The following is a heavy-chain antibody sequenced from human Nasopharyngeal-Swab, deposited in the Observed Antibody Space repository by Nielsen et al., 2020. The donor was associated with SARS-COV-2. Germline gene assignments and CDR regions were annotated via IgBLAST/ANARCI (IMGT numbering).Heavy chain of an antibody. D-gene: IGHD3-3*01. CDR3: AGLPGNVWNGYGFDY. CDR1: GFILSSFW. CDR2: IKPDGSEK. V-gene: IGHV3-7*01. Sequence: GGSLRLSCAASGFILSSFWMSWVRQAPGKGLEWVASIKPDGSEKYYVDYVKGRFTIPRNNSKTSLFLQMNFLRAEDTAMYFCAGLPGNVWNGYGFDYWGQGTLVTVSS. J-gene: IGHJ4*02.